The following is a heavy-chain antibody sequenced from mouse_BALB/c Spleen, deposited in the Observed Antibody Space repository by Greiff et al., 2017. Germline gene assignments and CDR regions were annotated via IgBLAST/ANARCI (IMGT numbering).Heavy chain of an antibody. CDR3: AREGGNYEVDY. CDR2: INPYYGST. V-gene: IGHV1-39*01. J-gene: IGHJ4*01. D-gene: IGHD2-1*01. CDR1: GYSFTDYI. Sequence: VQLQQTGPELVKPGASVKISCKASGYSFTDYIMLWVKQSHGKSLEWIGNINPYYGSTSYNLKFKGKATLTVDKSSSTAYMQLNSLTSEDSAVYYCAREGGNYEVDYWGQGTSVTVSS.